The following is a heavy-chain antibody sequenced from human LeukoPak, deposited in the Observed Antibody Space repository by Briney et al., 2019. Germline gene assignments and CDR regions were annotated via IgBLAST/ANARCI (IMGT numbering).Heavy chain of an antibody. V-gene: IGHV1-8*01. CDR2: MNPNSGNT. Sequence: ASVKVSCKASGYTFTSYDINWMRQATGQGLEWMGWMNPNSGNTGYAQKFQGRVTMTRNTSISTAYMELSSLRSGDTAVYYCARVYDFWSGYYDWFDPWGQGTLVTVSS. D-gene: IGHD3-3*01. CDR1: GYTFTSYD. J-gene: IGHJ5*02. CDR3: ARVYDFWSGYYDWFDP.